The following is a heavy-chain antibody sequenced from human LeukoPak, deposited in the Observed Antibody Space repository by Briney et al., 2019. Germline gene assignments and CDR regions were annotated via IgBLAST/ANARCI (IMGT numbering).Heavy chain of an antibody. CDR1: GGSISSSSYY. CDR3: AGEGYSYEINAFDI. D-gene: IGHD5-18*01. CDR2: IYYSGST. Sequence: SETLSLTCTVSGGSISSSSYYWGWIRQPPGKGLEWIGSIYYSGSTYYNPSLKSRVTISVDTSKNQFSLKLSSVTAADTAVYYCAGEGYSYEINAFDIWGQGAMVTVSS. V-gene: IGHV4-39*07. J-gene: IGHJ3*02.